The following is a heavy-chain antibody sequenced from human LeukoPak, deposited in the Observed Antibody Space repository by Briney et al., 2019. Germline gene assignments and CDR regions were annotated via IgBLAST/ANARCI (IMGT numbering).Heavy chain of an antibody. Sequence: GASVKVSCKASGYTFTGYYMHWLRQAPGQGLEWMGWINPNSGGTNYAQKFQGRVTMTRDASISTAYMELSRLRSDDTAVYYCARAVAAAALDYWGQGTLVTVSS. V-gene: IGHV1-2*02. CDR3: ARAVAAAALDY. CDR1: GYTFTGYY. D-gene: IGHD6-13*01. J-gene: IGHJ4*02. CDR2: INPNSGGT.